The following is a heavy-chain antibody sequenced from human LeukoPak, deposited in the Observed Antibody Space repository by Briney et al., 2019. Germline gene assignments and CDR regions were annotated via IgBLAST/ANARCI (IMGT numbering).Heavy chain of an antibody. CDR1: GGSISSYY. V-gene: IGHV4-59*08. CDR3: ARQPTYYYGLDV. CDR2: IYYSGST. J-gene: IGHJ6*02. Sequence: PSETLSLTCTVSGGSISSYYWSWIRQPPGKGLEWIGYIYYSGSTNYNPSLKSRVTISVDTSKNQFSLKLSSVTAADTAVYYCARQPTYYYGLDVWGQGTLVTVSS.